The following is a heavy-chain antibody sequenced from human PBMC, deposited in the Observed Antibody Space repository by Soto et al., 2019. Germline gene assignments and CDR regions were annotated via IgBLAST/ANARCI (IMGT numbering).Heavy chain of an antibody. CDR1: EFTFSIYW. V-gene: IGHV3-7*01. D-gene: IGHD6-19*01. CDR2: IKQDGSET. Sequence: EAQLVESGGGLVQPGGSLRLSCAASEFTFSIYWMSWVRQAPGRGREWVANIKQDGSETYYVDSVRGLFTISRDNAKNSQHLQMNSLRAEDTAVSDCFLGDRGSVVAGPGWGQGTLVTISS. J-gene: IGHJ4*02. CDR3: FLGDRGSVVAGPG.